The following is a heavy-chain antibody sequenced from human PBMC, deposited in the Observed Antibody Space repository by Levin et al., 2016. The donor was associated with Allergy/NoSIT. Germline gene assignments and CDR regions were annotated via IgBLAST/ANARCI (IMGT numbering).Heavy chain of an antibody. D-gene: IGHD4-23*01. CDR3: AREKVRYGGNSHYYYYGMDV. CDR1: GYTFTSYY. V-gene: IGHV1-46*01. J-gene: IGHJ6*02. Sequence: ASVKVSCKASGYTFTSYYMHWVRQAPGQGLEWMGIINPSGGSTSYAQKFQGRVTMTRDTSTSTVYMELSSLRSEDTAVYYCAREKVRYGGNSHYYYYGMDVWGQGTTVTVSS. CDR2: INPSGGST.